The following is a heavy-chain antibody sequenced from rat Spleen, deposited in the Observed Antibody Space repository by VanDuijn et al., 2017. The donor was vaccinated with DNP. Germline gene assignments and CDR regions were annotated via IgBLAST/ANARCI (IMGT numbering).Heavy chain of an antibody. CDR3: ASRPPPTRGPFDY. Sequence: EVKFVESGGGLVQPGRSLKLSCAASGFNFNDFYMAWVRQAPGKGLEWVASISNTGDNTYYSDSVKGRFTISRDNAKSTLYLQMDSLRSEDTATYYCASRPPPTRGPFDYWGQGVTVTVSS. D-gene: IGHD1-4*01. CDR1: GFNFNDFY. CDR2: ISNTGDNT. J-gene: IGHJ2*01. V-gene: IGHV5-25*01.